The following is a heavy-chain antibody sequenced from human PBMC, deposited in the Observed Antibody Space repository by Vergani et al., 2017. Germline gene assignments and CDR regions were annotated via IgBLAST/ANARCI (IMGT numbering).Heavy chain of an antibody. D-gene: IGHD3-10*01. CDR2: IIPILGIA. CDR3: AREADMFSGQLKN. Sequence: QVQLVQSGAEVKKPGASVKVSCKASGGTFSSYAISWVRQAPGQGLEWMGRIIPILGIANYAQKFQGRVTITADKSTSTAYMELSSLRSEDTAVYYCAREADMFSGQLKNWGQGTLVTVSS. CDR1: GGTFSSYA. V-gene: IGHV1-69*04. J-gene: IGHJ4*02.